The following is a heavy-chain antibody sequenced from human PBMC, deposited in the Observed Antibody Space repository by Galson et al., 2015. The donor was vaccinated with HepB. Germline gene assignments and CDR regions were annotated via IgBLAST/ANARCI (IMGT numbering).Heavy chain of an antibody. CDR1: GYTFTSYG. Sequence: SCKASGYTFTSYGISWVRQAPGQGLEWMGWISADNGKTNYAQKLQGRVTMTTDTSTSTAYMELRSLRSDDTAVYYCARSTVTTNSDWFDPWGQGTLVTVSS. CDR3: ARSTVTTNSDWFDP. CDR2: ISADNGKT. V-gene: IGHV1-18*01. D-gene: IGHD4-11*01. J-gene: IGHJ5*02.